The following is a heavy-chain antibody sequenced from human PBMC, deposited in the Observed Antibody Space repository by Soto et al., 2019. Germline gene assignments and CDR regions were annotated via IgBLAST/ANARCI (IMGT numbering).Heavy chain of an antibody. Sequence: QVQLQESGPGLVKPSETLSLTCTVSGDSINDYYWTWIRQPPGAGLEWIGYIHYSGLTNYNPSLKSRVTISMDTSKNQFFLKLTSMAAADTAVYYGARRWRGIDFWGQGTLVTVSS. CDR1: GDSINDYY. V-gene: IGHV4-59*01. CDR3: ARRWRGIDF. CDR2: IHYSGLT. J-gene: IGHJ4*02. D-gene: IGHD3-16*01.